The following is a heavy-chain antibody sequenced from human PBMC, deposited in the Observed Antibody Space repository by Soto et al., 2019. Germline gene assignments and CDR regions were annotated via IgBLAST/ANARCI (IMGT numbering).Heavy chain of an antibody. V-gene: IGHV4-61*01. CDR2: IFYSGST. Sequence: SETLSLTCTVSGGSISRANYFWGWIRQPPGKGLEWIGYIFYSGSTNYNPSLKSRVTISVDTSKNQFSLKLSSVTAADTVVYYCARDWRYDFWSGYDRAPRGGWFDPWGQGTLVTVSS. CDR1: GGSISRANYF. CDR3: ARDWRYDFWSGYDRAPRGGWFDP. J-gene: IGHJ5*02. D-gene: IGHD3-3*01.